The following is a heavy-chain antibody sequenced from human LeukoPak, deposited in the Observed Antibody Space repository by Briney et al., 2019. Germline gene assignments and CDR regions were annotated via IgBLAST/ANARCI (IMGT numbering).Heavy chain of an antibody. J-gene: IGHJ4*02. D-gene: IGHD4-17*01. CDR3: ANEIRPNDY. Sequence: GGSLRLSCAASEFDFSSHAMTWVCQAPGKGLEWVSAISISGSETYYADSVKGRFTISRDNSKNTLYLQMNSLRAEDTAVYYCANEIRPNDYWGQGTQVTVSS. V-gene: IGHV3-23*01. CDR1: EFDFSSHA. CDR2: ISISGSET.